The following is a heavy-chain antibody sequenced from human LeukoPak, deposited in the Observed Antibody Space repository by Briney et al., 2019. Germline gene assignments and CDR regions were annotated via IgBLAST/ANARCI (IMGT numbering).Heavy chain of an antibody. CDR2: IYPGDSDT. J-gene: IGHJ4*02. CDR3: ARRLVRGVIDY. V-gene: IGHV5-51*01. D-gene: IGHD3-10*01. Sequence: ASVKVSCKASGYTFTGYYMHWVRQMPGEGLEWMGVIYPGDSDTRYSPSFQGQVTISADKSISTAYLQWSSLKASDTAMYYCARRLVRGVIDYWGQGTLVTVSS. CDR1: GYTFTGYY.